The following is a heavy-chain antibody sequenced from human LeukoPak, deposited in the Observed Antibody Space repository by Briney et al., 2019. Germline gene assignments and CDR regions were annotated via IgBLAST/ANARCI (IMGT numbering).Heavy chain of an antibody. D-gene: IGHD5-24*01. V-gene: IGHV1-69*13. CDR3: ARWLQPDYHFDY. J-gene: IGHJ4*02. CDR1: GGTFSSYA. Sequence: SVKVSCKASGGTFSSYAISWVRQAPGQGLEWMGGIIPIFGTANYAQKFQGRVTITADESTSTAYMELSSLRSEDTAVYYCARWLQPDYHFDYWGQGTLVTVSS. CDR2: IIPIFGTA.